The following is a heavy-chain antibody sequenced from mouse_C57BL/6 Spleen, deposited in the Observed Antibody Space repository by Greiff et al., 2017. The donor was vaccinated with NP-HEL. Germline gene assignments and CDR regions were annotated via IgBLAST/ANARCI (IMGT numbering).Heavy chain of an antibody. J-gene: IGHJ2*01. CDR2: IYPSDSET. Sequence: VQLQQSGAELVRPGSSVKLSCKASGYTFTSYWMDWVKQRPGQGLEWIGNIYPSDSETHYNQKFKDKATLTVDKSSSTAYMQLSSLTSEDSAVYYCARSVFDCYQSGLYYFDYWGQGTTLTVSS. D-gene: IGHD2-3*01. CDR1: GYTFTSYW. V-gene: IGHV1-61*01. CDR3: ARSVFDCYQSGLYYFDY.